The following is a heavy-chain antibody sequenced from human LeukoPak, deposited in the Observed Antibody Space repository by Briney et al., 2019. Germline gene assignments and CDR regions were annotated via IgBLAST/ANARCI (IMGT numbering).Heavy chain of an antibody. CDR3: ARVLLWFGELDY. CDR2: ISSDGSST. D-gene: IGHD3-10*01. J-gene: IGHJ4*02. V-gene: IGHV3-74*01. CDR1: GLTFSRYY. Sequence: GGSLRLSCAASGLTFSRYYMHWVRQAPGKGPVWVSRISSDGSSTSYADSVKGRFTISRDNAKNTLYLQMNSLRAEDTAVYYCARVLLWFGELDYWGQGTLVTVSS.